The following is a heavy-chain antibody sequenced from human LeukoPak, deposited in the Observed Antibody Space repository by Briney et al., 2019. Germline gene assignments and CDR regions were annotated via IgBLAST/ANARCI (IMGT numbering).Heavy chain of an antibody. Sequence: GGSLRLSCAASGSTFSDHYMSWIRQAPGKGLEWISCIGGGGSPIYYADSVRGRFSISRDNAKNSLFLQMDSLRAEDTAVYYCARDRRPSVYGGLDNWGQGTLVTVSS. V-gene: IGHV3-11*04. CDR2: IGGGGSPI. CDR3: ARDRRPSVYGGLDN. CDR1: GSTFSDHY. J-gene: IGHJ4*02. D-gene: IGHD4/OR15-4a*01.